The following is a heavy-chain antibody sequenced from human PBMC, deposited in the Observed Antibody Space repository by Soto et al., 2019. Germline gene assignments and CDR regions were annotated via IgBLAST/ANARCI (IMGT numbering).Heavy chain of an antibody. D-gene: IGHD3-10*01. CDR1: GGSISSSSYY. CDR2: IYYSGST. J-gene: IGHJ6*03. Sequence: SETLSLTCTVSGGSISSSSYYWGWIRQPPGKGLEWIGSIYYSGSTYYNPSLKSRVTISVDTSKNQFSLKLSSVTAADTAVYFCASLNYYGSGSNYYYYYMDVWGKGTTVTAP. CDR3: ASLNYYGSGSNYYYYYMDV. V-gene: IGHV4-39*01.